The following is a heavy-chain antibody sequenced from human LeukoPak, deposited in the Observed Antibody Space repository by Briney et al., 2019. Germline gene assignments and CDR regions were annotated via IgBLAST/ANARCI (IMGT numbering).Heavy chain of an antibody. CDR2: ISERGDST. CDR3: AKVGSSGWYFAS. V-gene: IGHV3-23*01. D-gene: IGHD6-19*01. CDR1: GFIFSNYA. J-gene: IGHJ4*02. Sequence: PGGSLRLPCAACGFIFSNYAMTWVRQAPGKGREGGSGISERGDSTYYADSLKGRFTISGDISKNTLYLQLNSMLAADTAVYYCAKVGSSGWYFASWAQGALVTVSS.